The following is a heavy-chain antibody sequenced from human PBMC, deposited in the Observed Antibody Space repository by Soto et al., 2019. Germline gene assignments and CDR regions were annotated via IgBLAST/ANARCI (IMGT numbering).Heavy chain of an antibody. J-gene: IGHJ3*02. CDR3: AKHRAYYYGSGSYYDAYDI. CDR1: EFTFSSYA. D-gene: IGHD3-10*01. CDR2: FSGAGGRT. Sequence: GGSLRLSCAAPEFTFSSYAMSWVRQAPGKGLEWVSTFSGAGGRTYYADSVKGRFTISRDNSKNTLYLQVNSLRAEDTAVYYCAKHRAYYYGSGSYYDAYDIWGQGTMVTVSS. V-gene: IGHV3-23*01.